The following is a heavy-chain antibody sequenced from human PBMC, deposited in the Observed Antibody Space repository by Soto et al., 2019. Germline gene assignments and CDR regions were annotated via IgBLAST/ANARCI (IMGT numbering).Heavy chain of an antibody. CDR2: IYYSGST. CDR3: ARDRGFDP. J-gene: IGHJ5*02. D-gene: IGHD3-10*01. V-gene: IGHV4-59*01. Sequence: SETLSLTCTVSGGSISSYYWSWIRQPPGKGLEWIGYIYYSGSTNYNPSLKSRVTISVDTSKNQFSLKLSSVTAADTAVYYCARDRGFDPWGQRTLVTVSS. CDR1: GGSISSYY.